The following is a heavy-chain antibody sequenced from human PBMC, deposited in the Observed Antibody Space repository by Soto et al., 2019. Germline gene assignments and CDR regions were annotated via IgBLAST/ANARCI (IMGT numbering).Heavy chain of an antibody. CDR1: GGTFSSYA. D-gene: IGHD2-15*01. V-gene: IGHV1-69*12. J-gene: IGHJ4*02. CDR3: ARESRYCSGGSCYFLPGIDY. CDR2: IFPIFGTA. Sequence: QVQLVQSGAEVKKPGSSVKVSCKASGGTFSSYAISWVRQAPGQGLEWMGGIFPIFGTANYAQKFQGRVTITADESTSTAYMELSSLRSEDTAVYYCARESRYCSGGSCYFLPGIDYWGQGTLVTVSS.